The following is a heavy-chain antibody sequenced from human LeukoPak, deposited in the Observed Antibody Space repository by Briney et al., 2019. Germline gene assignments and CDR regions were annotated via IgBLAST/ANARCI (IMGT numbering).Heavy chain of an antibody. CDR1: GYTFTSYA. CDR3: ARTLRITMVRGANWLDP. Sequence: ASVKVSCKASGYTFTSYAMHWVRQAPGQRLEWMGWINAGNGNTKYSQKFQGRVTITRDTSASTAYMELSSLRSEDTAVYYCARTLRITMVRGANWLDPWGQGTLVTVSS. J-gene: IGHJ5*02. D-gene: IGHD3-10*01. V-gene: IGHV1-3*01. CDR2: INAGNGNT.